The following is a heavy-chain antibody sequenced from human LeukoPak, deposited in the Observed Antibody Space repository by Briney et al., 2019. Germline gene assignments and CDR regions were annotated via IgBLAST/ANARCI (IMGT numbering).Heavy chain of an antibody. CDR2: IYYSGST. J-gene: IGHJ4*02. CDR3: ARGIGPRFDY. Sequence: SETLSLTCTVSGGSISSRSYYWGWIRQPPGKGLEWIGYIYYSGSTNYNPSLKSRVTISVDPSKNPFSLELRSLTAADTAVYYCARGIGPRFDYWGQGTLVTVSS. D-gene: IGHD2-15*01. V-gene: IGHV4-61*05. CDR1: GGSISSRSYY.